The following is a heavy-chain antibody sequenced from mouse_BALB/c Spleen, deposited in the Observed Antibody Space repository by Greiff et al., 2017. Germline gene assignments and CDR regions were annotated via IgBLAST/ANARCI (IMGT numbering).Heavy chain of an antibody. Sequence: QVQLQQSGPGLVAPSQSLSITCTVSGFSLTSYDISWIRQPPGKGLEWLGVIWTGGGTNYNSAFMSRLSISKDNSKSQVFLKMNSLQTDDTAIYYCVRDKGAYYGNPYAMDYWGQGTSVTVSS. V-gene: IGHV2-9-2*01. CDR3: VRDKGAYYGNPYAMDY. D-gene: IGHD2-10*01. CDR1: GFSLTSYD. J-gene: IGHJ4*01. CDR2: IWTGGGT.